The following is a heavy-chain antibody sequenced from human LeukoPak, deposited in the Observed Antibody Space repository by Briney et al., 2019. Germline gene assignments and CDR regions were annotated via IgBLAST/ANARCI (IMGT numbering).Heavy chain of an antibody. J-gene: IGHJ4*02. D-gene: IGHD6-13*01. CDR1: GGTFSRYA. Sequence: GGSLRLSCAASGGTFSRYAWNGVRQARGKGLEGVSAISGSGGSTYYADSVKGRFTTSTDNSKNTLYLQMNSLRAQDTAVYYCAKGSPYSSSWSQGVWGQGTLVTASS. CDR2: ISGSGGST. V-gene: IGHV3-23*01. CDR3: AKGSPYSSSWSQGV.